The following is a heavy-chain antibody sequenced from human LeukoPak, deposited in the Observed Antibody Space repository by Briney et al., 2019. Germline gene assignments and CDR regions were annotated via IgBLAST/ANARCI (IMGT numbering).Heavy chain of an antibody. CDR3: ARTKTRGYSYGYGLSS. CDR1: GYTFTGYY. V-gene: IGHV1-2*02. J-gene: IGHJ4*02. Sequence: ASVKVSCKASGYTFTGYYVHWVRQAPGQGLEWMGWINSNSGDTKYAQKFQGRVTMTRDTSISTAYMELSRLRSDDTAVYYCARTKTRGYSYGYGLSSWGQGTLVTVSS. CDR2: INSNSGDT. D-gene: IGHD5-18*01.